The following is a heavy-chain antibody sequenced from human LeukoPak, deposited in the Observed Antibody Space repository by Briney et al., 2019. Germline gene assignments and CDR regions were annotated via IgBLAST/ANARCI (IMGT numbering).Heavy chain of an antibody. CDR3: ARLGSFDAFDI. V-gene: IGHV4-34*01. Sequence: PSETLSLTCAVYGGSFSGYYWSWIRQPPGKGLEWIGEINHSGSTTYNPSLKSQVSISIDTSKNQFSLKLSSVTAADTAVYYCARLGSFDAFDIWGQGTMVTVSS. D-gene: IGHD3-10*01. J-gene: IGHJ3*02. CDR1: GGSFSGYY. CDR2: INHSGST.